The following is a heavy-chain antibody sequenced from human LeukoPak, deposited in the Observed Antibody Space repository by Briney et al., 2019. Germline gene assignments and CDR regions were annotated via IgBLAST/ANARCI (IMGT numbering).Heavy chain of an antibody. D-gene: IGHD6-25*01. J-gene: IGHJ5*02. CDR1: GGTFSSYA. Sequence: GSSVKVSCKASGGTFSSYAISWVRQAPGQGLEGRGGIIPIFGTANYAQKFQRRVTITADESTSTAYMELSSLRSEDTAVYYCERLSSDSLPENWFDTWGQGTLVTVSS. CDR3: ERLSSDSLPENWFDT. V-gene: IGHV1-69*01. CDR2: IIPIFGTA.